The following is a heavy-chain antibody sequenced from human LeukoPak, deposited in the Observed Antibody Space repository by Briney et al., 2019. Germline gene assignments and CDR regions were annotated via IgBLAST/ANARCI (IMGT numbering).Heavy chain of an antibody. CDR3: ARDDFWSGYYSAGKVYYYYGMDV. CDR2: ISSSSSTI. D-gene: IGHD3-3*01. CDR1: GFTFSSYS. V-gene: IGHV3-48*01. Sequence: GGSLRLSCAASGFTFSSYSMNWVRQAPGKGLEWVSYISSSSSTIYYADSVKVRFTISRDNAKNSLYLQMNSLRAEDTAVYYCARDDFWSGYYSAGKVYYYYGMDVWGQGTTVTVSS. J-gene: IGHJ6*02.